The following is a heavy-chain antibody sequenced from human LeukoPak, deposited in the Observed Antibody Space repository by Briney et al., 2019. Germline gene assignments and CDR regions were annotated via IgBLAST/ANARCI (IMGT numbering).Heavy chain of an antibody. Sequence: PGGSLRLSCAASGFTFSDYYMSWIRQAPGKGLEWVSYISSSGSTIYYADSVKGRFTISRDNAKNSLYMQMNSLRAEDTAVYYCARVPPLAAAADYWGRGTLVTVSS. D-gene: IGHD6-13*01. CDR1: GFTFSDYY. V-gene: IGHV3-11*04. J-gene: IGHJ4*02. CDR3: ARVPPLAAAADY. CDR2: ISSSGSTI.